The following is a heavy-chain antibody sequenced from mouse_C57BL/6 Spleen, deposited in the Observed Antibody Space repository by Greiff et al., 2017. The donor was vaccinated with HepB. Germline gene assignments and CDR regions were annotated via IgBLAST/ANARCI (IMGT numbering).Heavy chain of an antibody. CDR3: AREGLWTAQATYFDY. CDR1: GYTFTSYW. D-gene: IGHD3-2*02. V-gene: IGHV1-59*01. Sequence: QVQLQQPGAELVRPGTSVKLSCKASGYTFTSYWMHWVKQRPGQGLEWIGVIDPSDSYTNYNQKFKGKATLTVDTSSSTAYMQLSSLTSEDSAVYYCAREGLWTAQATYFDYWGQGTTLTVSS. CDR2: IDPSDSYT. J-gene: IGHJ2*01.